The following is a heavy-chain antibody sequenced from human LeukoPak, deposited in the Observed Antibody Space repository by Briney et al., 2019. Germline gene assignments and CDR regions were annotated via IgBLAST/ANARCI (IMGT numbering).Heavy chain of an antibody. CDR1: GFTFSSYA. CDR3: ARGASYYAPFDY. CDR2: INHSGST. V-gene: IGHV4-34*01. Sequence: GSLRLSCAASGFTFSSYAMSWVRQAPGKGLEWVGEINHSGSTNYNPSLKSRVTISVDTSKNQFSLKLSSVTAADTAVYYCARGASYYAPFDYWGQGTLVTVSS. J-gene: IGHJ4*02. D-gene: IGHD3-10*01.